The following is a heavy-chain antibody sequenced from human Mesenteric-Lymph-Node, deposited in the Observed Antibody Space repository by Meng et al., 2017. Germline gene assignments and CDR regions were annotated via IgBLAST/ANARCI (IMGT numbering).Heavy chain of an antibody. CDR2: MHPNSRNS. D-gene: IGHD6-25*01. Sequence: QWQQVHSGLQVQSPAASVKVSCKASGYTFTSYDINWVRQATGLGREWMVWMHPNSRNSGYAPQFQGRVTMTRNTSISTAYMELSSLRSEDTAVYYCVRDGSAVDFWGQGTLVTVSS. V-gene: IGHV1-8*01. CDR1: GYTFTSYD. J-gene: IGHJ4*02. CDR3: VRDGSAVDF.